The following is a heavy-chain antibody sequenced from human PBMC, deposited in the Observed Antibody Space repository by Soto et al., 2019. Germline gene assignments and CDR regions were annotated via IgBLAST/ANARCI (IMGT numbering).Heavy chain of an antibody. CDR2: IVVDTAYT. J-gene: IGHJ2*01. D-gene: IGHD1-1*01. Sequence: GPSVNVDCKPSGFTFTASAVHWLRQTRGQRLEWIGWIVVDTAYTKYAQKFQERVTITRDMSTSTAYMELRSLRSEDTAIYYLAADEEIRVPRGR. CDR3: AADEEIRVP. CDR1: GFTFTASA. V-gene: IGHV1-58*01.